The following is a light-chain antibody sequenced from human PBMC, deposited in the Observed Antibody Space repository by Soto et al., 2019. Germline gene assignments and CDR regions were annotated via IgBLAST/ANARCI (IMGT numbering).Light chain of an antibody. J-gene: IGKJ5*01. CDR1: QTINGW. V-gene: IGKV1-5*01. CDR3: QYYNINLN. CDR2: APS. Sequence: DIQMTQSPSTLSGSVRYRVTITCQASQTINGWLAWYQQKPGKAPTLLIYAPSTLQSGVPARSSAIGSATDFPLTISSLHPEDLATYYCQYYNINLNSGQGTQLEIK.